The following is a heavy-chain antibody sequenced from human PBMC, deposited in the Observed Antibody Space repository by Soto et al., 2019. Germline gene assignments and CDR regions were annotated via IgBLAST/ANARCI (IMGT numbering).Heavy chain of an antibody. J-gene: IGHJ6*03. D-gene: IGHD1-1*01. Sequence: QVQLVQSGAEVKKPGSSVKVSCKASGGTFSSYTITWVRQAPGQGLEWMGRIIPILGIANYAQKFQGRVTITAEKSTSTAYMELSSLRSEDTAVYYCARSLAPGLEKDKYYYYYMDVWGKGTTVTVSS. V-gene: IGHV1-69*02. CDR1: GGTFSSYT. CDR2: IIPILGIA. CDR3: ARSLAPGLEKDKYYYYYMDV.